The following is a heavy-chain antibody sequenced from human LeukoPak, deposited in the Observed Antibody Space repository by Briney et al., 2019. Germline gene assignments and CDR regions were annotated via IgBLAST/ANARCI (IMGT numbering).Heavy chain of an antibody. CDR3: AVDFGSHRVVF. V-gene: IGHV4-59*05. CDR1: GFTFSNYGMN. D-gene: IGHD3-3*01. Sequence: GSLRLSCAASGFTFSNYGMNWVRQAPGKGLEWVGSIYYSKNTYYNPSLKSRVTISADTSKNQYSLRLTSVTAADTAVYYCAVDFGSHRVVFWGQGSLVTVSS. CDR2: IYYSKNT. J-gene: IGHJ4*03.